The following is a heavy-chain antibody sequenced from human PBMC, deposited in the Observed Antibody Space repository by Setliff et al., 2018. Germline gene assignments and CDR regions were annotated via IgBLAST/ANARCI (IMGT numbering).Heavy chain of an antibody. J-gene: IGHJ4*02. CDR1: GFTFSSYA. Sequence: SCKASGFTFSSYAMSWVRQAPGKGLEWVSAISGSGGSTYYADSVKGRLTISRDNSKNTLYLQMNSLRAEDTAVYYCAKDVADGYNWDYWGQGTLVTVSS. V-gene: IGHV3-23*01. CDR3: AKDVADGYNWDY. D-gene: IGHD5-12*01. CDR2: ISGSGGST.